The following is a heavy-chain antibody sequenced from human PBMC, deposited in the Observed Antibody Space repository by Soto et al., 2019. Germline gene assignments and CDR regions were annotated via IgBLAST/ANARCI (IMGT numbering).Heavy chain of an antibody. CDR3: ARGSNYGSGSYYSY. Sequence: SESLSLTCAVYGGSFSGYYWSWIRQPPGKGLVWIGEINHSGSTNYNPSLKSRVTISVDTSKNQFSLKLSSVTAADTAVYYCARGSNYGSGSYYSYWGQGTLVTVSS. J-gene: IGHJ4*02. D-gene: IGHD3-10*01. CDR2: INHSGST. V-gene: IGHV4-34*01. CDR1: GGSFSGYY.